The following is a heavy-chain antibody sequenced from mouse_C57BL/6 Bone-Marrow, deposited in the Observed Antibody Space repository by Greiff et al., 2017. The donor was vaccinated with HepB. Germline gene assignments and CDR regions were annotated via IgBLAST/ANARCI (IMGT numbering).Heavy chain of an antibody. D-gene: IGHD2-4*01. CDR1: GYAFSSSW. V-gene: IGHV1-82*01. CDR3: ARGVYYDYDEGYYYAMDY. J-gene: IGHJ4*01. Sequence: VQLQQSGPELVKPGASVKISCKASGYAFSSSWMNWVKQRPGQGLEWIGRIYPGDGDTNYNGKFKGKATLTADKSSSTAYMQLSSLTSEDSAVYFCARGVYYDYDEGYYYAMDYWGQGTSVTVSS. CDR2: IYPGDGDT.